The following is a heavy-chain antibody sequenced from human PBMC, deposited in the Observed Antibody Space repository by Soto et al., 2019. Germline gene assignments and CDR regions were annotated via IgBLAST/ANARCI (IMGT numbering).Heavy chain of an antibody. V-gene: IGHV1-2*04. J-gene: IGHJ4*02. CDR2: INPKSGGT. Sequence: ASVKVSCKASGYSFTDYHIHWVRQAPGQGLEWLGRINPKSGGTSTAQKFQGWVTMTRDRSISTVYMELTRLRSEDTAVYYCARDDCSGGSCPIDYWGQGTLVTVPS. D-gene: IGHD2-15*01. CDR3: ARDDCSGGSCPIDY. CDR1: GYSFTDYH.